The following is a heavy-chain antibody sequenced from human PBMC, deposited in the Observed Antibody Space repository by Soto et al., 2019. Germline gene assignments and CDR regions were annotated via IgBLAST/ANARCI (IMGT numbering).Heavy chain of an antibody. D-gene: IGHD5-12*01. Sequence: QVQLQESGPGLVKPSQTLSLTCTVSGGSISSGGYYWSWIRQHPGKGLEWIGYIYYSGSTYYNPYIKRRVTISVDTSKNQFYLRLSSVTAADTAEYYCARETVEMATIVRFNPPSFWYYGMDVWGQGTTVTVSS. CDR3: ARETVEMATIVRFNPPSFWYYGMDV. CDR1: GGSISSGGYY. CDR2: IYYSGST. V-gene: IGHV4-31*03. J-gene: IGHJ6*02.